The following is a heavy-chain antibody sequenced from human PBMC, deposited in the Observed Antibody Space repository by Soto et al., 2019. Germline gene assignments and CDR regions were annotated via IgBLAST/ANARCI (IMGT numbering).Heavy chain of an antibody. Sequence: ASVKVSCKASGYTFTGYYMHWVLQAPGQGLEWMGWINPNSGGTNYAQKFQGRVTMTRDTSISTAYMELSRLRSDDTAVYYCARAGYCSSTSCYMGRFDYWGQGTLVTVS. CDR2: INPNSGGT. CDR1: GYTFTGYY. J-gene: IGHJ4*02. V-gene: IGHV1-2*02. D-gene: IGHD2-2*02. CDR3: ARAGYCSSTSCYMGRFDY.